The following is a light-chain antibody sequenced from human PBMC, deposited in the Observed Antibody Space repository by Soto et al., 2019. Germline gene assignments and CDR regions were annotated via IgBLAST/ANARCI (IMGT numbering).Light chain of an antibody. CDR2: GAS. CDR1: QSVSSNY. V-gene: IGKV3-20*01. Sequence: EIVLTQSPGTLSLSPGERATLSCRASQSVSSNYLTWYQQTPGQAPRPLIYGASTRATGTPDTSSGGGSGTDFTVASRRLEPEDFAVYYGPRYGSPPLPFGPGTKVDIK. J-gene: IGKJ3*01. CDR3: PRYGSPPLP.